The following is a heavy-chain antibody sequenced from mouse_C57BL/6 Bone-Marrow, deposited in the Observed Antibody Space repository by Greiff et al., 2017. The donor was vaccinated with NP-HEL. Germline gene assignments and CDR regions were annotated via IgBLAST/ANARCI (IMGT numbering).Heavy chain of an antibody. J-gene: IGHJ1*03. D-gene: IGHD1-1*01. Sequence: DVKLVESEGGLVQPGSSMKLSCTASGFTFSDYYMAWVRQVPEKGLEWVANINYDGSSTYYLDSLKSRFIISRDNAKNILYLQMSSLKSEDTATYYCARVITTVVEVYFDVWGTGTTVTVSS. V-gene: IGHV5-16*01. CDR3: ARVITTVVEVYFDV. CDR2: INYDGSST. CDR1: GFTFSDYY.